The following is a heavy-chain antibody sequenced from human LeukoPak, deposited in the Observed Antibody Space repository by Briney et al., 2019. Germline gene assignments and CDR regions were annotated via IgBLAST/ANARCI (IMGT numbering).Heavy chain of an antibody. Sequence: GGSLRLSCAASGFTFSSYWMSWVRQAPGKGLEWVSYISSSGSTIYYADSVKGRFTISRDNAKNSLYLQMNSLRAEDTAVYYCARESILEKGTILYFDYWGQGTLVTVSS. V-gene: IGHV3-48*04. CDR2: ISSSGSTI. J-gene: IGHJ4*02. D-gene: IGHD5-24*01. CDR1: GFTFSSYW. CDR3: ARESILEKGTILYFDY.